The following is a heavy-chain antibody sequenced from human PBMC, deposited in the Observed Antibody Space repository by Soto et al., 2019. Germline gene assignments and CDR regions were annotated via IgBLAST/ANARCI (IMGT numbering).Heavy chain of an antibody. D-gene: IGHD2-15*01. CDR2: INGAGSST. CDR1: GITFSSNW. J-gene: IGHJ3*02. CDR3: ARDHPDIVVVVAADPNDAFDI. V-gene: IGHV3-74*01. Sequence: GGSLRLSCAASGITFSSNWMHWVRQAPGKGLVWVSRINGAGSSTNYADSVKGRFTISRDNAKNSLYLQMNSLRDEDTAVYYCARDHPDIVVVVAADPNDAFDIWGQGTMVTVSS.